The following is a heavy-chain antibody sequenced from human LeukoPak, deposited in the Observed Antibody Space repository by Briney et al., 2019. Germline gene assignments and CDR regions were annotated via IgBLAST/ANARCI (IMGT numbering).Heavy chain of an antibody. CDR1: GASVSSASY. Sequence: SETLSLTCTVSGASVSSASYWTWIRQPPGKGVEWIAHIYNGVNTNYNPSLKSRVTISVDTSKNQFSLRLNSVTAADTAVYYCAREAYDSSGSGTPYIDYWGQGTLVTVSS. CDR3: AREAYDSSGSGTPYIDY. J-gene: IGHJ4*02. CDR2: IYNGVNT. D-gene: IGHD3-22*01. V-gene: IGHV4-61*01.